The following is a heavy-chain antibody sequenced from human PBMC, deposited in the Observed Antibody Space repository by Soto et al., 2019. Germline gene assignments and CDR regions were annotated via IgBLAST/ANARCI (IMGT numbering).Heavy chain of an antibody. D-gene: IGHD1-26*01. J-gene: IGHJ4*02. CDR2: IWFDGNNK. CDR3: ARGRGVGATIDY. CDR1: GFTFSSYG. V-gene: IGHV3-33*01. Sequence: QVQLVESGGGVVQPGRSLRLSCVASGFTFSSYGMHWVRQAPGKGLEWVAVIWFDGNNKYYADSVKGRFTISRDNSKNTLYLQMDSLRAEDTAVYYCARGRGVGATIDYWGQGTLVTVSS.